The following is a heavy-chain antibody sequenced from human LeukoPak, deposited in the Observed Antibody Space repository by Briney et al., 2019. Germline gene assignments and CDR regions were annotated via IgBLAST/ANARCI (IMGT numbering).Heavy chain of an antibody. CDR2: IYSGGST. J-gene: IGHJ4*02. Sequence: GGSLRLSCAASGFTVSSNYMSWVRQAPGKGLEWVSVIYSGGSTYYADSVKGRFTISRDNSKNTLYLQMNSLRAEDTAVYYCAREDSSGWYGGYFDYWGQGTLVTVSS. CDR3: AREDSSGWYGGYFDY. CDR1: GFTVSSNY. D-gene: IGHD6-19*01. V-gene: IGHV3-66*01.